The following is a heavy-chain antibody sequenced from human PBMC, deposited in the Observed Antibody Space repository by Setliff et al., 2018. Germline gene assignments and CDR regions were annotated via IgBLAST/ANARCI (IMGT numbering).Heavy chain of an antibody. CDR3: ARQPSKYDHFWGTYRLDAFDI. D-gene: IGHD3-16*02. Sequence: GGSLRLSCAASGFTFSSYWMSWVRQAPGKGLEWVANIKQDGGEKYYVGSAKGRFTISRENANNLLYLHMSSLRAEDTAVYYCARQPSKYDHFWGTYRLDAFDIWGQGTMVTVSS. CDR2: IKQDGGEK. CDR1: GFTFSSYW. V-gene: IGHV3-7*03. J-gene: IGHJ3*02.